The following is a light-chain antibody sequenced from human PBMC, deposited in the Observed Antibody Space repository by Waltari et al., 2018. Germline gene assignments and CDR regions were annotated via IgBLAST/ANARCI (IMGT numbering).Light chain of an antibody. CDR2: SNN. Sequence: QSVLTQPHSASGTPGQRVTISCSGSNSTIGTNYVYWYQQLPGTAPKLLIYSNNQRPSGVPDRFSGSKSGTSASLAISGLRSEDEADYYCAAWDDSLSVWVFGGGTKLTVL. V-gene: IGLV1-47*01. CDR3: AAWDDSLSVWV. J-gene: IGLJ3*02. CDR1: NSTIGTNY.